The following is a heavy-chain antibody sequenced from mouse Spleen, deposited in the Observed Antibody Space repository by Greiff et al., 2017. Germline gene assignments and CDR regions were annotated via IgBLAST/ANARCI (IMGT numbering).Heavy chain of an antibody. CDR2: IYPGDGDT. CDR3: AWYYGSPPYAMAY. J-gene: IGHJ4*01. D-gene: IGHD1-1*01. CDR1: GYAFSSYW. V-gene: IGHV1-80*01. Sequence: VQVVESGAELVKPGASVKISCKASGYAFSSYWMNWVKQRPGKGLEWIGQIYPGDGDTNYNGKFKGKATLTADKSSSTAYMQLSSLTSEDSAVYFCAWYYGSPPYAMAYWGQGTSVTVSS.